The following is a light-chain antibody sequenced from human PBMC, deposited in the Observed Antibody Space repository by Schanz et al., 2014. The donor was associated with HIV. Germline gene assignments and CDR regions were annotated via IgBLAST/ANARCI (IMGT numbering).Light chain of an antibody. CDR1: RSVSTY. V-gene: IGKV3-20*01. CDR2: GAS. J-gene: IGKJ4*01. Sequence: EIVLTQSPVTLSLSPGERATLSCRASRSVSTYLAWYQQHPGQAPRLLIYGASSRATGIPDRFSGSGSGTEFTLTISNLQSEDFAVYYCQQYGSSTLTFGGGTKVEIK. CDR3: QQYGSSTLT.